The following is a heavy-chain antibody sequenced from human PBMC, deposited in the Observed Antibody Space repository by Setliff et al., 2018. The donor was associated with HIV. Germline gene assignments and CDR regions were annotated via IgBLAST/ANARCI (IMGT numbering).Heavy chain of an antibody. D-gene: IGHD3-10*01. CDR1: TYTFSSYV. CDR2: MNPNSGVS. V-gene: IGHV1-8*02. CDR3: ARGKGVGGVIITGGLDV. J-gene: IGHJ6*02. Sequence: ASVKVSCKASTYTFSSYVIHWMRRATGQGLEWMGWMNPNSGVSGYALKFHDRVTMTRDTSITTAYMELSSLTSEDTAVYYCARGKGVGGVIITGGLDVWGQGTTVTVSS.